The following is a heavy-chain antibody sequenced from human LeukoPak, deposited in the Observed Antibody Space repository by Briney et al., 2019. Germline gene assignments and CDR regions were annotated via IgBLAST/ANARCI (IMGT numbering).Heavy chain of an antibody. Sequence: GGSLRLSCAASGFTFSSYSMNWVRQAPGKGLEWVSYISSSSSTIYYADSVKGRFTISRDNAKNSLYLQMNSLRAEDTAVYYCARSHYDFWSGYYGHWGQGTLVTVSS. J-gene: IGHJ4*02. D-gene: IGHD3-3*01. V-gene: IGHV3-48*04. CDR3: ARSHYDFWSGYYGH. CDR1: GFTFSSYS. CDR2: ISSSSSTI.